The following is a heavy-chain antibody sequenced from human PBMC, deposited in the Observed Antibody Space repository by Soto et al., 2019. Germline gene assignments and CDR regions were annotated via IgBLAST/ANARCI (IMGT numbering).Heavy chain of an antibody. CDR2: IWYDGSNK. CDR1: GFTFSSYG. Sequence: QVQLVESGGGVVQPGRYLRLSCAASGFTFSSYGMHWVRQAPGKGLEWVAVIWYDGSNKYYADSVKGRFTISRDNSKNTLYLQLNSLRAEDTAVYYCAREPNACSRYYYYYMDVWGKGTTVTVSS. CDR3: AREPNACSRYYYYYMDV. V-gene: IGHV3-33*01. J-gene: IGHJ6*03. D-gene: IGHD1-1*01.